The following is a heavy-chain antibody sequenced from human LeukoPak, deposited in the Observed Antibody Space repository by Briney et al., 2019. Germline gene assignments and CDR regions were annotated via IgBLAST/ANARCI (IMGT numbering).Heavy chain of an antibody. J-gene: IGHJ2*01. V-gene: IGHV4-59*01. D-gene: IGHD5-18*01. Sequence: PSETPSLTCTVSGGSISSYYWSWIRQPPGKGLEWIGYIYYSGSTNYNPSLKSRVTISVDTSKNQFSLKLSSVTAADTAVYYCARGGYSYGYTDWYFDLWGRGTLVTVSS. CDR3: ARGGYSYGYTDWYFDL. CDR2: IYYSGST. CDR1: GGSISSYY.